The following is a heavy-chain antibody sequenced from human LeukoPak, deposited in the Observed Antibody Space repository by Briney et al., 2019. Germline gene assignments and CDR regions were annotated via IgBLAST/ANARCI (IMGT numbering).Heavy chain of an antibody. CDR1: GFTFSSYS. CDR2: ISSSGSTI. J-gene: IGHJ4*02. CDR3: ARDYYDSSGYYPLGSSVGY. Sequence: GGSLRLSCAAAGFTFSSYSMIWVRQAPGKGLGWVAYISSSGSTIYYADSVKGRFTISRDNARNSLYLQMNSLRAEDTAVYYCARDYYDSSGYYPLGSSVGYWGQGTLVTVSS. V-gene: IGHV3-48*01. D-gene: IGHD3-22*01.